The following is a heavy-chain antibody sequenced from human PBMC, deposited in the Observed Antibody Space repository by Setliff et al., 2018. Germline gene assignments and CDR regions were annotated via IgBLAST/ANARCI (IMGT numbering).Heavy chain of an antibody. CDR3: ARRGGWYFSFDY. J-gene: IGHJ4*02. Sequence: ASVKVSCKASGGTFSSYAISWVRQATGQGLEWMGWINPNSGNTDYAQKFQGRVTMTRNTSISTAYMELSSLRSDDTAVYYCARRGGWYFSFDYWGQGTLVTSPQ. V-gene: IGHV1-8*02. CDR1: GGTFSSYA. CDR2: INPNSGNT. D-gene: IGHD6-19*01.